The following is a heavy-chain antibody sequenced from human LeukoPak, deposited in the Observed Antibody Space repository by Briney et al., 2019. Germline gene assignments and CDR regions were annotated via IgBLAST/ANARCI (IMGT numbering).Heavy chain of an antibody. V-gene: IGHV1-2*02. Sequence: ASVKVSCKASGDTFIDYYIHWVRQAPGQGLEWMGWINPSSGGTNYAQKFQGRVTMTRDTSISTAYMELSRLTSDDTAVYYCATLGYCSGGSCSQGDYWGQGTLVTVSS. CDR3: ATLGYCSGGSCSQGDY. CDR1: GDTFIDYY. CDR2: INPSSGGT. J-gene: IGHJ4*02. D-gene: IGHD2-15*01.